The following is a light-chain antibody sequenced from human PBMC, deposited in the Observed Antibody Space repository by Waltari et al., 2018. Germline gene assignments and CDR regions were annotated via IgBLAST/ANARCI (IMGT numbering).Light chain of an antibody. Sequence: DIQMTQSPSTLSASVGDRVTITCRASQSISPWLAWYQQKPGTAPKLLIYKASTLESGVPSRFSGSGSGTEFTLTISSLQPDDFATYYCQQYNSYSGAFGQGTKVEIK. CDR1: QSISPW. V-gene: IGKV1-5*03. CDR2: KAS. J-gene: IGKJ1*01. CDR3: QQYNSYSGA.